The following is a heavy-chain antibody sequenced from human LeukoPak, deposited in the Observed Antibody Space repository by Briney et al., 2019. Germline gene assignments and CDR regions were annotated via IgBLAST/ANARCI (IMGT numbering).Heavy chain of an antibody. Sequence: ASVKVSCKASGYTFTSYGISWVRQAPGQGLEWMGWMDPNSGNTGYAQKFQGRVTMTRNTSISTAYMELSSLRSEDTAVYYCARGRGYCSGGSCYRYWGQGTLVTVSS. J-gene: IGHJ4*02. D-gene: IGHD2-15*01. CDR3: ARGRGYCSGGSCYRY. CDR2: MDPNSGNT. V-gene: IGHV1-8*02. CDR1: GYTFTSYG.